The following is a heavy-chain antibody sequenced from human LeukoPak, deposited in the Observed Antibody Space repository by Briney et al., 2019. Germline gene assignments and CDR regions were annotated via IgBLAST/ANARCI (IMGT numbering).Heavy chain of an antibody. CDR2: IYYSGST. CDR3: ARDHIEWELPHYYYYYGMDV. D-gene: IGHD1-26*01. CDR1: GGSTSSYY. V-gene: IGHV4-59*01. J-gene: IGHJ6*02. Sequence: PSETLSLTCTVSGGSTSSYYWSWIRQPPGKGLEWIGYIYYSGSTNYNPSLKSRVTISVDTSKNQFSLKLSSVTAADTAVYYCARDHIEWELPHYYYYYGMDVWGQGTTVTVSS.